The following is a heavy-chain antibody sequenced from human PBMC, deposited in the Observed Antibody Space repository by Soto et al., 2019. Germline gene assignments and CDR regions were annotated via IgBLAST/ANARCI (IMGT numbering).Heavy chain of an antibody. Sequence: GGSLRLSCAASGFTFSSYSMNWVRQAPGKGLEWVSSISSSSSYIYYADSVKGRFTISRDNAKNSLYLQMNSLRAEDTAVYYCARRMRDSHYSSSSAAAFDIWGQGTMVTVSS. CDR1: GFTFSSYS. D-gene: IGHD6-13*01. CDR3: ARRMRDSHYSSSSAAAFDI. V-gene: IGHV3-21*01. J-gene: IGHJ3*02. CDR2: ISSSSSYI.